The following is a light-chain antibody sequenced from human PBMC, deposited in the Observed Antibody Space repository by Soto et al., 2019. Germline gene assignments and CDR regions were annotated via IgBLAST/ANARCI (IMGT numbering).Light chain of an antibody. CDR3: QQASSCPHT. Sequence: DIQMTQSPSTVSASVGDGVTITCRASQPISSWLAWFRQRPGKAPELLIYAASSLHSGVPSRFSGSGSGTYFALTISGLQPEDFAPYDCQQASSCPHTFGQWTRVDIK. V-gene: IGKV1-12*01. CDR2: AAS. CDR1: QPISSW. J-gene: IGKJ2*01.